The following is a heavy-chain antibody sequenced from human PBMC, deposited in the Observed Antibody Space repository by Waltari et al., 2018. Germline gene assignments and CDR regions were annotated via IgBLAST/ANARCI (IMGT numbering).Heavy chain of an antibody. V-gene: IGHV4-34*01. Sequence: QVQLHQWGAGQLKPSETLSLTCAVSGESFLGYFWSWIRQSPGKGLEWLGAIPQSGSTNYNPALASRVSLSVDTTKKQFSLRLTSVTAADAAVYYCARYGEVPPNYFFDYWGRGTLVTVSS. CDR1: GESFLGYF. D-gene: IGHD2-21*01. J-gene: IGHJ4*01. CDR3: ARYGEVPPNYFFDY. CDR2: IPQSGST.